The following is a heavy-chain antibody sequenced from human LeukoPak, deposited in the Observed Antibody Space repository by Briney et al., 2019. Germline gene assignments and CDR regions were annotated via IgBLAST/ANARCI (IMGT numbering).Heavy chain of an antibody. V-gene: IGHV1-24*01. CDR1: GYTLTELS. Sequence: GASVKVSCKVSGYTLTELSMHWVRQAPGKGLEWMGGFDPEDGETIYAQKFQGRVTMTGDTSTDTAYMELSSLRSEDTAVYYCATSTYVWGSYRFDYWGQGTLVTVSS. CDR2: FDPEDGET. CDR3: ATSTYVWGSYRFDY. D-gene: IGHD3-16*02. J-gene: IGHJ4*02.